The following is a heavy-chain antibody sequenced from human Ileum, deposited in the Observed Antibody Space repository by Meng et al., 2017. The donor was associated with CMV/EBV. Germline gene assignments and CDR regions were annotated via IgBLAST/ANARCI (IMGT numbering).Heavy chain of an antibody. CDR1: GGSISTYY. CDR2: IYYSGNT. J-gene: IGHJ4*02. V-gene: IGHV4-59*01. CDR3: ARANSGFGGNLDY. Sequence: SETLSLTCNVSGGSISTYYWTWIRQPPGKGLEWIGYIYYSGNTNYNPSLQSRVTISLDTSKNQFSLKLTSVSAADTAVYYCARANSGFGGNLDYWGQGTRVTVSS. D-gene: IGHD4-23*01.